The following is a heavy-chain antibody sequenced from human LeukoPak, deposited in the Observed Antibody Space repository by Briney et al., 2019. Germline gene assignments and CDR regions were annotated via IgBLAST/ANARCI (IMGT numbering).Heavy chain of an antibody. Sequence: SETLSLTCAVSGYSISSGYYWGWIRQPPGKGLEWIGSIYHSGSTYCNPSLKSRVTISVDTSKNQFSLKLSSVTAADTAVYYCARHLGAALYYFDYWGQGTLVTVSS. J-gene: IGHJ4*02. V-gene: IGHV4-38-2*01. CDR2: IYHSGST. D-gene: IGHD2-15*01. CDR1: GYSISSGYY. CDR3: ARHLGAALYYFDY.